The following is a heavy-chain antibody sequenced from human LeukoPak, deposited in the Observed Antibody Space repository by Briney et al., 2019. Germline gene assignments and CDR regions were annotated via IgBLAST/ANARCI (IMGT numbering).Heavy chain of an antibody. CDR2: IDWDDDK. CDR1: GFSLSTSGMC. CDR3: ARIAEVSGVYVAFDV. V-gene: IGHV2-70*11. Sequence: SGPALVKPTQTLTLTCTFSGFSLSTSGMCVSWIRQPPGKALEWLARIDWDDDKYYNTSLKTRLTISKDTSKNQVVLTMTNMDPVDTATYYCARIAEVSGVYVAFDVWGQGTMVTVSS. J-gene: IGHJ3*01. D-gene: IGHD5/OR15-5a*01.